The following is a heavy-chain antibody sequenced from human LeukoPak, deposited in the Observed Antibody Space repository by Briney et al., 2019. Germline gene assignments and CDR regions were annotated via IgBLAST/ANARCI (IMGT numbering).Heavy chain of an antibody. CDR3: ARDPGGYGSGSYYYFDY. D-gene: IGHD3-10*01. CDR1: GSSISSYY. J-gene: IGHJ4*02. CDR2: IYYSGST. Sequence: SETLSLTCTVSGSSISSYYWSWIRQPPGKGLEWIGYIYYSGSTNYNPSLKSRVTTSVDTSKNQFSLKLSSVTAADTAVYYCARDPGGYGSGSYYYFDYWGQGTLVTVSS. V-gene: IGHV4-59*01.